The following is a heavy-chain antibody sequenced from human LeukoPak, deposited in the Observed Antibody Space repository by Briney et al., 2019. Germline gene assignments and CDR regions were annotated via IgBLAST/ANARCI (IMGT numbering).Heavy chain of an antibody. Sequence: GGSLRLSCAASGFTFGDYAMHWVRQAPGKGLEWVSGISWNSGSIGYADSVKGRFTISRDNAKNSLYLQMNSLRAEDTAVYFCAREGQRSSDWYGGNYFDFWGQGTLVIVSS. CDR1: GFTFGDYA. V-gene: IGHV3-9*01. CDR3: AREGQRSSDWYGGNYFDF. CDR2: ISWNSGSI. D-gene: IGHD6-13*01. J-gene: IGHJ4*02.